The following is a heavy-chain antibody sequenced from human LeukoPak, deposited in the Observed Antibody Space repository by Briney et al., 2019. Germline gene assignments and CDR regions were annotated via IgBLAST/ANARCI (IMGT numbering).Heavy chain of an antibody. CDR3: ARVSSSGWYSYYYYMDV. J-gene: IGHJ6*03. Sequence: PSETLSLTCAVYGGSFSGYYWSWIRQPPGKGLEWIGEINHSGSTNYNPSLKSRVTISVDTSKNQFSLKLSSVTAADTAVYYCARVSSSGWYSYYYYMDVWGKGTTVTVSS. CDR2: INHSGST. CDR1: GGSFSGYY. V-gene: IGHV4-34*01. D-gene: IGHD6-19*01.